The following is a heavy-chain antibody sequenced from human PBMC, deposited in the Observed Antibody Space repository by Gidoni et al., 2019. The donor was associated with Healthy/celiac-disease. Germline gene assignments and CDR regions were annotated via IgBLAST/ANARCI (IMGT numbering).Heavy chain of an antibody. D-gene: IGHD1-1*01. CDR3: VRHPGTSQSATYFDS. CDR2: INWDGNHI. V-gene: IGHV3-20*03. J-gene: IGHJ5*01. Sequence: EVQLVASGGGVARRGGSLRLSHVASRFTFGDNGKSWARPAPGKGLGWVSGINWDGNHIDYGDSVKGRFTIARDNAKNSLYLQITSLRDDDTALYFCVRHPGTSQSATYFDSWGQGTRVTVSS. CDR1: RFTFGDNG.